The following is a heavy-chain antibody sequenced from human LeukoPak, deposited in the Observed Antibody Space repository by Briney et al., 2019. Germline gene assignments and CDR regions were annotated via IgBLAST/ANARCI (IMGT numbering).Heavy chain of an antibody. J-gene: IGHJ6*01. D-gene: IGHD3-10*01. CDR1: GFTFGDYG. CDR2: IDWNGGST. CDR3: ARRYYHGSGRYLWYGPDV. V-gene: IGHV3-20*04. Sequence: GGSLRLSCAASGFTFGDYGMSWVRQAPGKGLEWVSGIDWNGGSTGYADSVKGRFTISRDNAKNSLYLEMNSLRAEDTAFYYCARRYYHGSGRYLWYGPDVWGQGTTVTVSS.